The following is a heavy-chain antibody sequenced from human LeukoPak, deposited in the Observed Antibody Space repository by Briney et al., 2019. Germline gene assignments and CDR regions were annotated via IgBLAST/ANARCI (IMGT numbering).Heavy chain of an antibody. V-gene: IGHV3-74*03. CDR1: RLTFSNYL. Sequence: GGSLRLSCEASRLTFSNYLMHWVRQAPGKGLMWVSSINTDGSSTTYADSVKGRFTVSRDNTKNTLYLQMNSLRAEDTAVYYCASDAPTVGTLDYWGQGTLVTVSS. CDR2: INTDGSST. CDR3: ASDAPTVGTLDY. J-gene: IGHJ4*02. D-gene: IGHD5-12*01.